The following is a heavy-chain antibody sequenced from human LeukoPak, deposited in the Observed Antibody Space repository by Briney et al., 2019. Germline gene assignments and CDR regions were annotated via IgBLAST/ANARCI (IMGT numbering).Heavy chain of an antibody. D-gene: IGHD6-19*01. CDR3: ANRGSGWHFDY. CDR1: GGSFSGYY. Sequence: PSETLSLTCAVYGGSFSGYYWSWIRQTPGKGLEWIGEINHSGNTNYNPSLKSRVTISVDTSKNQFSLKLSSVTAADTAVYYCANRGSGWHFDYWGQGTLVTVSS. CDR2: INHSGNT. V-gene: IGHV4-34*01. J-gene: IGHJ4*02.